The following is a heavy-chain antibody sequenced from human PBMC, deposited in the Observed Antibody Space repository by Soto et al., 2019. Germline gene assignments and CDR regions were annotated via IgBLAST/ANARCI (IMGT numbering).Heavy chain of an antibody. CDR2: IYYSGST. CDR3: ARLGGSYAVPHFDY. Sequence: SETLSLTCTVSGGSISSSSYYWGWIRQPPGKGLEWIGRIYYSGSTYYNPSRKGRVTISLDTSKNQFSLKLSSVTAADTAVYYCARLGGSYAVPHFDYWGQGTLVTVSS. V-gene: IGHV4-39*01. D-gene: IGHD1-26*01. CDR1: GGSISSSSYY. J-gene: IGHJ4*02.